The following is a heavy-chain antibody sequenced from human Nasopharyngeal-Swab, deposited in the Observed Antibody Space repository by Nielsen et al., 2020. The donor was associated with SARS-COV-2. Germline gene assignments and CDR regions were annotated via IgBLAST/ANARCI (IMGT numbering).Heavy chain of an antibody. V-gene: IGHV3-30-3*01. D-gene: IGHD3-22*01. J-gene: IGHJ4*02. CDR2: ISYDGSNK. CDR1: GFTFSSYA. Sequence: GESLKISCAASGFTFSSYAMHWVRQAPGKGLECVAVISYDGSNKYYADSVKGRLTISRDNSKNTLSLQMNSLRAEDTAVYYCASSPLDSSGYYYGLDYWGQRTLVTVSS. CDR3: ASSPLDSSGYYYGLDY.